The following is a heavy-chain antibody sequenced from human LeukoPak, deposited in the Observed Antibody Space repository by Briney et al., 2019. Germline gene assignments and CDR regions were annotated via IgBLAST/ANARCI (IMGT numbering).Heavy chain of an antibody. J-gene: IGHJ4*02. Sequence: ASVKVSCKASGYTFTGYYMHWVRQAPGQGLEWMGWINPNSGGTNYAQKFQGRATMTRDTSISTAYMELSRLRSDDTAVYYCARDRQTVAGLHFDYWGQGTLVTVSS. CDR2: INPNSGGT. CDR1: GYTFTGYY. CDR3: ARDRQTVAGLHFDY. V-gene: IGHV1-2*02. D-gene: IGHD6-19*01.